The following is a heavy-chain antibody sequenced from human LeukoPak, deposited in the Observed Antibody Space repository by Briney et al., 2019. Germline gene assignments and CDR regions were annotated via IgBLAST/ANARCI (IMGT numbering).Heavy chain of an antibody. CDR1: GGSISSYF. V-gene: IGHV4-59*01. Sequence: SETLSLTCTVSGGSISSYFWSWIRQPPGKGLEWIGYINYSGSSDYSPSLKSRVTFSVDTSKNQFSLRLSSVTAADTAVYYCGRRTYYDTLTGYNYWYFDLWGRGTLVTVSS. CDR3: GRRTYYDTLTGYNYWYFDL. CDR2: INYSGSS. J-gene: IGHJ2*01. D-gene: IGHD3-9*01.